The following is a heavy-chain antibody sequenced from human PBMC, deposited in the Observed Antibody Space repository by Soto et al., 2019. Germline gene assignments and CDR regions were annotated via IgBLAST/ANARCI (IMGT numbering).Heavy chain of an antibody. J-gene: IGHJ4*02. CDR1: GFNFRLYP. Sequence: GGSLRLSCGASGFNFRLYPMAWVRQAPGKGLEWVSSISGSGGSTFYVDSVKGRFTISRDNSKNTLYLQMDTLRAGDSAVYYCAKAHTFRFYYFTGGDYWGQGTLVTVSS. CDR3: AKAHTFRFYYFTGGDY. D-gene: IGHD3-22*01. V-gene: IGHV3-23*01. CDR2: ISGSGGST.